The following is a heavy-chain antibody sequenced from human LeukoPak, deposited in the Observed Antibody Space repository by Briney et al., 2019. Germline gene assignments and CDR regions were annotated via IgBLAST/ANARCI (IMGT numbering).Heavy chain of an antibody. CDR2: INYSGST. D-gene: IGHD2-8*01. J-gene: IGHJ1*01. V-gene: IGHV4-39*07. CDR3: ARDQKDIVLNEYFQH. CDR1: GGSISSSSYY. Sequence: SETLSLTCTVSGGSISSSSYYWGWIRQPPGKGLEWIGSINYSGSTYYNPSLKSRVTISVDTSKNQFSLKLSSVTAADTAVYYCARDQKDIVLNEYFQHWGQGTLVTVSS.